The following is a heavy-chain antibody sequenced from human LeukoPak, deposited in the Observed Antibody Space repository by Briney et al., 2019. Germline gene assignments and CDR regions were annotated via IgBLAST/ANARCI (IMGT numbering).Heavy chain of an antibody. D-gene: IGHD6-6*01. CDR3: ARGYSGSSQPFEY. Sequence: PGGSLGLSCAASGFTVSSKYMSWVRQAPGKGLEWVSVIHTGGSTNYAGSVKDRFTISRDNSKNTLYLQMDSLRAEDTAVYYCARGYSGSSQPFEYWGQGTPVTVSS. J-gene: IGHJ4*02. CDR2: IHTGGST. V-gene: IGHV3-66*01. CDR1: GFTVSSKY.